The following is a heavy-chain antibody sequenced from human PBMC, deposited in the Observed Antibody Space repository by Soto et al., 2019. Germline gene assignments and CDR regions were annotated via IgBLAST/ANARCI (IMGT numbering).Heavy chain of an antibody. Sequence: QLQLQESGPGLVKPSETLSLTCTVSGGSISSSSYYWGWIRQPPGKGLEWIGNIYYSGSTYYNPSLKSRLTMSVDTSKNQFSLKLSSVTAADTAVYYCARQNYDYTYPPYYFDNWGQGTLVTVSS. CDR3: ARQNYDYTYPPYYFDN. CDR1: GGSISSSSYY. J-gene: IGHJ4*02. V-gene: IGHV4-39*01. CDR2: IYYSGST. D-gene: IGHD3-16*01.